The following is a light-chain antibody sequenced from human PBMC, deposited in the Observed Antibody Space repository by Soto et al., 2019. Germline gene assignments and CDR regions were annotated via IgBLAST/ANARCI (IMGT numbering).Light chain of an antibody. CDR2: EVT. V-gene: IGLV2-8*01. J-gene: IGLJ3*02. CDR3: SSYAGRNNLV. Sequence: QSALTQPPSASGSPGQSVTISCTGTSSDVGGYNYVSWYQQHPGKAPKLMIYEVTKRPSGVPDRFSASKSGNTASLTVSGLQAEDEAHYYCSSYAGRNNLVFGGGTKLTVL. CDR1: SSDVGGYNY.